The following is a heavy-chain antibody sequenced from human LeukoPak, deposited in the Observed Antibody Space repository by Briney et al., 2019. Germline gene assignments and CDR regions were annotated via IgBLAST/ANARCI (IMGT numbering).Heavy chain of an antibody. CDR3: AKSPSGRGGYNWFDP. CDR2: VYTSGST. J-gene: IGHJ5*02. CDR1: GGSISGYY. V-gene: IGHV4-4*07. D-gene: IGHD3-16*01. Sequence: PSETLSLTCTVSGGSISGYYWSWIRQPAGKGLGWIGRVYTSGSTNYNPSLKSRVTMSIDTSKNQFSLNLSSVTAADTAVYYCAKSPSGRGGYNWFDPWGQGTLVTVSS.